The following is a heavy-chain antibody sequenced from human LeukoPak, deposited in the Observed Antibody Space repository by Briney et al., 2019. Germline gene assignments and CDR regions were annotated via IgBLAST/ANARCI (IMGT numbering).Heavy chain of an antibody. CDR3: TGPYYYIDL. V-gene: IGHV3-49*04. CDR1: GFTFSYYS. Sequence: SLRLSCTTSGFTFSYYSMSWVRQAPGKGLECVGFIRSIAYGGTTEYAASVKGRFTISRDDSKSIAYLQMNSLKTEDTAVYYCTGPYYYIDLWGRGTLVTVSA. CDR2: IRSIAYGGTT. J-gene: IGHJ2*01.